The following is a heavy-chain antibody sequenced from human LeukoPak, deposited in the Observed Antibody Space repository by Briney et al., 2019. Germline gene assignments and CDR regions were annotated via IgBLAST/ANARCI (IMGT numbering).Heavy chain of an antibody. CDR1: GFTFSSYS. CDR2: ISGTSNTI. CDR3: ARDLGSYSTGWYMGFDY. D-gene: IGHD6-19*01. J-gene: IGHJ4*02. Sequence: GGSLRLSCVGSGFTFSSYSMNWVRQSPGKGLEWVSYISGTSNTIYYADSVKGRFTVSRDNAKNSLYLQMNSLRAEDTAIYYCARDLGSYSTGWYMGFDYWGQGTLVTVSS. V-gene: IGHV3-48*01.